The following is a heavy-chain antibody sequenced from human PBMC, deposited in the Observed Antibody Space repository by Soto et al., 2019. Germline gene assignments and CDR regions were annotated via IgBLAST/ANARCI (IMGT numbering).Heavy chain of an antibody. Sequence: ITLKESGPTLVKPTQTLTLTCTFSGFSLNTGGVGVGWVRQPRGKAMEWLALIYWDDDERYRPSLRSRLNNPKDNINNQVGPKMTQLDPGDTATYFRGRNWRFLGGDYFYGIDAWGQGTTVTVSS. CDR2: IYWDDDE. V-gene: IGHV2-5*02. D-gene: IGHD3-3*01. CDR1: GFSLNTGGVG. J-gene: IGHJ6*02. CDR3: GRNWRFLGGDYFYGIDA.